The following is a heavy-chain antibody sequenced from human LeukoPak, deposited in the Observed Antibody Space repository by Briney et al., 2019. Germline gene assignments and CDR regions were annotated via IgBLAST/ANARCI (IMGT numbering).Heavy chain of an antibody. J-gene: IGHJ5*02. D-gene: IGHD6-13*01. CDR3: ARDRWIAAAGRWFDP. V-gene: IGHV4-59*01. CDR2: IYYSGTT. Sequence: SETLSLTCTVSAGSISSYYWSWIRQPPGKGLEWFGYIYYSGTTNYNPSLKSRVTISVDTSKNQFSLKLSSVTAADTAVYYCARDRWIAAAGRWFDPWGQGTLVTVSS. CDR1: AGSISSYY.